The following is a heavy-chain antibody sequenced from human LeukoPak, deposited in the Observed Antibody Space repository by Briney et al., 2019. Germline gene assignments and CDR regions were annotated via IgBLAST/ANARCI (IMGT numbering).Heavy chain of an antibody. CDR1: GGSISSYY. V-gene: IGHV4-59*01. D-gene: IGHD3-10*01. CDR2: IYYSGST. CDR3: ARDTMVRGVINANWFDP. Sequence: SETLSLTCTVSGGSISSYYWSWIRQPPGKGLEWIGYIYYSGSTNYNPSLKSRVTISVDASKNQFSLKLSSVTAADTAVYYCARDTMVRGVINANWFDPWGQGTLVTVSS. J-gene: IGHJ5*02.